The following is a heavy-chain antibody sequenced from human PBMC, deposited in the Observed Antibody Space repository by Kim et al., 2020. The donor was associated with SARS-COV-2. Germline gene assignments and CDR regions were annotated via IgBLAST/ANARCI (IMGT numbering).Heavy chain of an antibody. CDR3: ASYGSGSPR. CDR1: GFTFSSYS. J-gene: IGHJ4*02. D-gene: IGHD3-10*01. CDR2: ISSSSSSTI. Sequence: GGSLRLSCAASGFTFSSYSMNWVRQAPGKGLEWVSYISSSSSSTIYYADSVKGRFTISRDNAKNSLYLQMNSLRDEDTAVYYCASYGSGSPRWGQGTLVTVSS. V-gene: IGHV3-48*02.